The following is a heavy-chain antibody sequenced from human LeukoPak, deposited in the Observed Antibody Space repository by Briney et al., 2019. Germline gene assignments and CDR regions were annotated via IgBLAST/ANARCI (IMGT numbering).Heavy chain of an antibody. J-gene: IGHJ1*01. CDR3: ARDPNGNYVGAFDFQR. Sequence: GGSLRLSCAASGFTFSNYALTWVRQAPGGGLEWVSSISGAGPYYADSVKGRFSISRDNYKNTLYLQMSSLRAEDTAVYYCARDPNGNYVGAFDFQRWGQGTLVTVSS. V-gene: IGHV3-23*01. CDR2: ISGAGP. CDR1: GFTFSNYA. D-gene: IGHD4-17*01.